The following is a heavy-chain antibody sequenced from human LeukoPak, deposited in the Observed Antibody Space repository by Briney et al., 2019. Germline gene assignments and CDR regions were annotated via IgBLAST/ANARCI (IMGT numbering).Heavy chain of an antibody. V-gene: IGHV1-8*01. CDR1: GYTFTSYD. CDR2: MNPNSGNT. Sequence: ASVKVSCKASGYTFTSYDINWVRQATGQGLEWMGWMNPNSGNTGYAQKFQGRVTMTRNTSISTAYMELSSLRSEDTAVYYCAREIAVARHFDYWGQGTLVTVSS. J-gene: IGHJ4*02. CDR3: AREIAVARHFDY. D-gene: IGHD6-19*01.